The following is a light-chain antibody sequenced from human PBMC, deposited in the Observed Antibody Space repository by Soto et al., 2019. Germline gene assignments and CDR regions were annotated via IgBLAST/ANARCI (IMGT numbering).Light chain of an antibody. V-gene: IGLV2-8*01. CDR2: EVS. J-gene: IGLJ1*01. CDR1: TSAVGDYNY. Sequence: QSALTQPPSASGSPGQSVTTSAPGTTSAVGDYNYVSWYQQHPGKAPKLMIYEVSKRPSGVPDRFSGSKSGNTASLTVSGLQAEDEADYCCTSYAGSNNFVFGAGTKLTVL. CDR3: TSYAGSNNFV.